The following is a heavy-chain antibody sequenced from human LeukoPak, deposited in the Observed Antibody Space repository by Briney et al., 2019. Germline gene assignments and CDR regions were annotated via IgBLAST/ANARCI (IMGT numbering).Heavy chain of an antibody. J-gene: IGHJ4*02. CDR3: ARALGVFGRQGGAL. D-gene: IGHD3-16*01. CDR2: ISYDGSNK. V-gene: IGHV3-30-3*01. Sequence: PGGSLRLSCAASGFTFSSYAMHWVRQAPGKGLEWVAVISYDGSNKYYADSVKGRFTISRDNSKNTLYLQMNSLRAEDTAVYYCARALGVFGRQGGALWGQGTLVTVSS. CDR1: GFTFSSYA.